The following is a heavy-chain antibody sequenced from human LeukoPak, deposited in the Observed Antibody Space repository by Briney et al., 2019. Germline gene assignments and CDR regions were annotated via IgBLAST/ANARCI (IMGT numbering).Heavy chain of an antibody. J-gene: IGHJ5*02. CDR1: GGSISSGSYY. D-gene: IGHD2-8*02. Sequence: SQTLSLTCTVSGGSISSGSYYWSWIRQPAGKGLEWIGRIYTSGSTNYTPSLKSRVTISVDTSKNQFSLKLSSVTAADTAVYYCARDTDWFDPWGQGTLVTVSS. CDR3: ARDTDWFDP. CDR2: IYTSGST. V-gene: IGHV4-61*02.